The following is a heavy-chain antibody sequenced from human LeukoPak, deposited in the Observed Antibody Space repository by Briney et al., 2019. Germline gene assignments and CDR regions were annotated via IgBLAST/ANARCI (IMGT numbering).Heavy chain of an antibody. Sequence: ASVKVSCKASGYTFTGYYMHWVLQAPGQGLEWMGRINPNSGGTNYAQKFQGRVTMTRDTSISTAYMELSRLRSDDTAVYYCARPSSGSGSKPALDYWGQGTLVTVSS. CDR1: GYTFTGYY. CDR2: INPNSGGT. V-gene: IGHV1-2*06. J-gene: IGHJ4*02. D-gene: IGHD1-26*01. CDR3: ARPSSGSGSKPALDY.